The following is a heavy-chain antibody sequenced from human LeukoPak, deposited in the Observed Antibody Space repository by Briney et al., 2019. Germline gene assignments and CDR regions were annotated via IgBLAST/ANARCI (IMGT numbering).Heavy chain of an antibody. J-gene: IGHJ4*02. CDR3: AKDKGPIAVADG. CDR1: GFTFSSYS. CDR2: ISSSSSTT. V-gene: IGHV3-48*01. D-gene: IGHD6-19*01. Sequence: GGSLRLSCAASGFTFSSYSMNWVRQAPGKGLEWVSYISSSSSTTYYADSVKGRFTISRDNSKNTLYLQMNSLRAEDTAVYYCAKDKGPIAVADGWGQGTLVTVSS.